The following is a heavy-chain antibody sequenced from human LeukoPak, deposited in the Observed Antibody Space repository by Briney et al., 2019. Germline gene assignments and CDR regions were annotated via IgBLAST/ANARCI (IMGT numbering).Heavy chain of an antibody. D-gene: IGHD2-15*01. J-gene: IGHJ4*02. Sequence: NPSETLSLTCTVSGGSISSYYWSWIRQPPGKGLEWIGYIYYSGSTNYNPSLKSRVTISVDTSKNQFSLKLSSVTAADTAVYYCARVLNYCSGGSCYGWSDYWGQGTLVTVSS. V-gene: IGHV4-59*01. CDR1: GGSISSYY. CDR2: IYYSGST. CDR3: ARVLNYCSGGSCYGWSDY.